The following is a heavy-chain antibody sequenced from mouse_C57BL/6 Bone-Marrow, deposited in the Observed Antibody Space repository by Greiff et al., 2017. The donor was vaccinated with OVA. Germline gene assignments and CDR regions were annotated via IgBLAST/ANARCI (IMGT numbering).Heavy chain of an antibody. V-gene: IGHV1-59*01. CDR2: VDPSDSYT. CDR3: AKGGYYIYYAIDY. Sequence: VQLQQPGAELVRPGTSVKLSCKASGYTFTSYWMHWVKQRYGQGLEWIGVVDPSDSYTNYNQKFKGKATLNVDTSSSTAYMQLSSLTSEGSAVYYGAKGGYYIYYAIDYWGQGTSVTVSS. D-gene: IGHD2-3*01. CDR1: GYTFTSYW. J-gene: IGHJ4*01.